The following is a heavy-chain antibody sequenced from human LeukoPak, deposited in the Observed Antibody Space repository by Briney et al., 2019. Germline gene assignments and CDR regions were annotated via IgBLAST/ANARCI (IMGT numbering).Heavy chain of an antibody. V-gene: IGHV5-51*01. CDR2: IYPGDSDT. CDR1: GYSFTSYW. Sequence: GESLKISCEGSGYSFTSYWIGWARQMPGKGLEWMGIIYPGDSDTRYSPSFQGQVTISADKSISTAYLQWSSLTASDTAIYYCAKTKVFLLNDAFDIWGQGTVVTVSS. D-gene: IGHD3-16*01. CDR3: AKTKVFLLNDAFDI. J-gene: IGHJ3*02.